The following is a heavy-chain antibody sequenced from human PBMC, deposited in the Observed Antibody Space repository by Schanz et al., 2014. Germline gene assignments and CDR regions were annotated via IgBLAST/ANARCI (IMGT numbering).Heavy chain of an antibody. CDR1: GFTFKTST. Sequence: EVQLVESGGGLVQPGGSLRPSCATSGFTFKTSTMDWVRQAPGKGLEYVSSISRKGDMTFYGNSVKGRFTISRDNSKNTLYLQLGRLSAEDTAVYFCARDNRYFLFDYRGQGALVTVSS. CDR2: ISRKGDMT. CDR3: ARDNRYFLFDY. V-gene: IGHV3-64*01. D-gene: IGHD3-16*02. J-gene: IGHJ4*02.